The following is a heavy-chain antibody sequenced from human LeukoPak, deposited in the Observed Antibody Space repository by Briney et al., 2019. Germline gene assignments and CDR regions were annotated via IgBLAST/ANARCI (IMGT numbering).Heavy chain of an antibody. Sequence: RAGGSLRLSCAASGFTFSSYGMRWVRQAPGKGLEWVAVIWYDGSNKYYADSVKGRFTISRNNSKNTLYLQMNSLRAEDTAVYYWARDYYDSSRYYSEYFQPWGQGTLVTVSS. D-gene: IGHD3-22*01. J-gene: IGHJ1*01. CDR2: IWYDGSNK. V-gene: IGHV3-33*01. CDR1: GFTFSSYG. CDR3: ARDYYDSSRYYSEYFQP.